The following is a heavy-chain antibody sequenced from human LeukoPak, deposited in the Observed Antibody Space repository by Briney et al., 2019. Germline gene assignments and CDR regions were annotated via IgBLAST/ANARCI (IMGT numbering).Heavy chain of an antibody. Sequence: GGSLRLSCAASGFTFSSYGMHWVRQAPGKGLXXXXXXSYDGSNKYYADSVKGRFTISRDNSKNTLYLQMNSLRAEDTAVYYCAKDLGSGSYPDAFDIWGQGTMVTVSS. CDR1: GFTFSSYG. J-gene: IGHJ3*02. CDR3: AKDLGSGSYPDAFDI. V-gene: IGHV3-30*18. D-gene: IGHD1-26*01. CDR2: XSYDGSNK.